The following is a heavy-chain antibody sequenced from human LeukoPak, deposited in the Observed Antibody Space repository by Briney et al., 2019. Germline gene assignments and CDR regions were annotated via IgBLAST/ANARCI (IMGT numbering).Heavy chain of an antibody. CDR3: ARDLKGIAAAGTGWFDP. J-gene: IGHJ5*02. Sequence: PSETLSLTCAVSGGSISSSNWWSWVRQPPGKGLEWIGEIYHSGSTNYNPSLKSRVTISVDKPKNQFSLKLSSVTAADTAVYYCARDLKGIAAAGTGWFDPWGQGTLVTVSS. D-gene: IGHD6-13*01. CDR2: IYHSGST. V-gene: IGHV4-4*02. CDR1: GGSISSSNW.